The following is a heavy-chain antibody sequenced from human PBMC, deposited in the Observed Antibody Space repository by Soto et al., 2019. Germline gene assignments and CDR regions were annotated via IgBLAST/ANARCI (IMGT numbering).Heavy chain of an antibody. D-gene: IGHD6-19*01. CDR1: GGSISSSSYY. Sequence: QLQLQESGPGLVKPSETLSLTCTVSGGSISSSSYYWGWIRQPPGKGLEWIGSIYYSGSTYYNPSLKSRVTMSVHTSHNPFSRKLRSVPAADTAVYDCARHAGVYSGGWYVPVGDFDYWGQGTLVTVSS. CDR2: IYYSGST. CDR3: ARHAGVYSGGWYVPVGDFDY. V-gene: IGHV4-39*01. J-gene: IGHJ4*02.